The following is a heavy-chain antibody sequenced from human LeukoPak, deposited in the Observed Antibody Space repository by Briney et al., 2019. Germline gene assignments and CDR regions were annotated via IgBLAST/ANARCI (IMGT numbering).Heavy chain of an antibody. CDR2: IYYSGST. CDR1: GGSISSGGYY. V-gene: IGHV4-31*03. D-gene: IGHD4-17*01. J-gene: IGHJ4*02. CDR3: ARGDYGDYFDY. Sequence: SETLSLTCTVSGGSISSGGYYWSWIRQPPGKGLEWIGYIYYSGSTYYNPSLKSRVTISVDTSKNQFSLKLSSVTAADTAVYYCARGDYGDYFDYWGQGTLVTVSS.